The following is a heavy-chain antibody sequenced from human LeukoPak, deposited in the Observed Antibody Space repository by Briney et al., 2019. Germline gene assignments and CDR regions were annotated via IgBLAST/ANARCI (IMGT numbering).Heavy chain of an antibody. D-gene: IGHD3-22*01. Sequence: SETLSLTCTVSGGSISSYYWSWIRQPPGKGLEWIGYIYYSGSTNYNPSLKSRVTILVGTSKNQFSLKLSSLTAADTAVYYCARAPYYYDSSGYYSFDYWGQGTLVTVSS. J-gene: IGHJ4*02. CDR2: IYYSGST. CDR1: GGSISSYY. CDR3: ARAPYYYDSSGYYSFDY. V-gene: IGHV4-59*01.